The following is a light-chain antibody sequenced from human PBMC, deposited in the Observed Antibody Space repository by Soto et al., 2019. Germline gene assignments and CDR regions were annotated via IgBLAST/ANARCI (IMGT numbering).Light chain of an antibody. Sequence: ENVLTQSPRTLSLSPGERATLSCRASQSVSGSYLAWYQQKPGQAPRLLIYGASSRATGIPDRFSGSGSGTDFTLTISRLETEDFVVYYCQQYGSSPQTFGQGTKVDIK. CDR1: QSVSGSY. CDR2: GAS. J-gene: IGKJ1*01. V-gene: IGKV3-20*01. CDR3: QQYGSSPQT.